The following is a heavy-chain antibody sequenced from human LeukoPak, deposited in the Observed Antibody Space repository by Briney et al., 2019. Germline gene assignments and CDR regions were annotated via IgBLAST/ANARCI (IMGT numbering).Heavy chain of an antibody. Sequence: NPSETLSLTCAVSCYSISSGYYWGWIRQPPGKGLEWIGSIYHSGSTYYNPSLKSRVTISVDTSKNQFSLKLSSVAAADTAVYYCARNTGLRYFDYWGQGTLVTVSS. CDR2: IYHSGST. J-gene: IGHJ4*02. D-gene: IGHD3-9*01. CDR1: CYSISSGYY. CDR3: ARNTGLRYFDY. V-gene: IGHV4-38-2*01.